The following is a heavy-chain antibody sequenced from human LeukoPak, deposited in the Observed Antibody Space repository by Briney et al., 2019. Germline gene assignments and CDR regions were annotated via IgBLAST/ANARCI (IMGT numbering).Heavy chain of an antibody. J-gene: IGHJ6*03. CDR3: ARVGATGYYYYYMDV. D-gene: IGHD1-26*01. CDR1: GGSLSSSSQY. CDR2: IYYSEST. V-gene: IGHV4-39*07. Sequence: PSETLSLTCTVSGGSLSSSSQYWGWIRQPPGKGLEWIGSIYYSESTYYNPSLKSRVTISVDTSKNQFSLKLSSVTAADTAVYYCARVGATGYYYYYMDVWGKGTTVTVSS.